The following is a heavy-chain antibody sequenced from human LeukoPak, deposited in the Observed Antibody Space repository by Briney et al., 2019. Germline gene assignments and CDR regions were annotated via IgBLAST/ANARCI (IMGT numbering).Heavy chain of an antibody. CDR1: GFTFSSYG. Sequence: GGSLRLSCAASGFTFSSYGMSWVRQAPGKGLEWVSAISGSGASTYYADSVKGRFTISRDNSKNTLYLQMNSLRAEDTAVYYCAKDSPFGMIKGYFDYWGQGTLVTVSS. J-gene: IGHJ4*02. D-gene: IGHD3-16*01. CDR2: ISGSGAST. V-gene: IGHV3-23*01. CDR3: AKDSPFGMIKGYFDY.